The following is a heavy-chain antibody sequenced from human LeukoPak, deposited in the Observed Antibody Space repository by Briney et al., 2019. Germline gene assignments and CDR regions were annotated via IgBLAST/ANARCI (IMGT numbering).Heavy chain of an antibody. J-gene: IGHJ4*02. D-gene: IGHD3-3*01. CDR3: ATLWSGYYFYFDY. Sequence: ASVKVSCKASGYTFTSYAMHWVRQAPGRRLEWMGWINAGNGNTKYSQKFQGRVTITRDTSASTAYMELSSLRSEDTAVYYCATLWSGYYFYFDYWGQGTLVTVSS. V-gene: IGHV1-3*01. CDR2: INAGNGNT. CDR1: GYTFTSYA.